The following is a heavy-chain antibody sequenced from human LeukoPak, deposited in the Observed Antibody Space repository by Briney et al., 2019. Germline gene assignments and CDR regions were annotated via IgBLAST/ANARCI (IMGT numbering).Heavy chain of an antibody. CDR2: IYPGDSDT. D-gene: IGHD6-19*01. CDR3: ARRMAGYSSGWYGLYYFDS. J-gene: IGHJ4*02. Sequence: PGESLKISCKSSGYSFTSYLIGWVRQMPGKGLEWMGIIYPGDSDTRYSPSFQGQVTISDDKSISTAYLQWSSLKASDTAMYYCARRMAGYSSGWYGLYYFDSWGQGTLVTVSS. V-gene: IGHV5-51*01. CDR1: GYSFTSYL.